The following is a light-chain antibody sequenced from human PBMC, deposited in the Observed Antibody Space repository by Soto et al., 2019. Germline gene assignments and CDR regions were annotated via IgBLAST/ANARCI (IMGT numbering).Light chain of an antibody. V-gene: IGLV1-40*01. J-gene: IGLJ3*02. CDR2: GNR. CDR1: NSNLGAGYD. Sequence: QSVLTQPPSVSGVPGQRVTISYTGNNSNLGAGYDVHWYQQLPGAAPKLVVFGNRNRPSGVPERFSGSKSGTSASLAITGLQAEDEADYYCQAYDYSLTAFVFGGGTKLTVL. CDR3: QAYDYSLTAFV.